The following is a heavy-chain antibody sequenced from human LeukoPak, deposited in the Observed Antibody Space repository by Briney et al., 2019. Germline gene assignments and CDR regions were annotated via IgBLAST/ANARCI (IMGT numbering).Heavy chain of an antibody. CDR1: GYSFSSYW. J-gene: IGHJ4*02. Sequence: GESLKISCKGSGYSFSSYWIGWVRQMPGKGLEWMGIIYPGDSDTRYSPSFQGQVTISADKSISTAYPQWSSLKASDTAMYYCARHVREDFFDSTGYPLAPDFDYWGQGTLVTVSS. D-gene: IGHD3-22*01. CDR3: ARHVREDFFDSTGYPLAPDFDY. V-gene: IGHV5-51*01. CDR2: IYPGDSDT.